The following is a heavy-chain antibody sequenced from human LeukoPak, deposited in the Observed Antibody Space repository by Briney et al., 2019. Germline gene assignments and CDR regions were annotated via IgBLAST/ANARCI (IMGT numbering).Heavy chain of an antibody. Sequence: ASVKVSCKASGYTFTSYDINWVRQAPGQGLEWMGWMNPNSGNTGYAQKFQGRVTMTRNTSISTAYMELSSLRSEDTAVYYCARSHRGDYYFDSWGQGTLVTVSS. CDR2: MNPNSGNT. CDR3: ARSHRGDYYFDS. J-gene: IGHJ4*02. V-gene: IGHV1-8*01. CDR1: GYTFTSYD. D-gene: IGHD2-21*02.